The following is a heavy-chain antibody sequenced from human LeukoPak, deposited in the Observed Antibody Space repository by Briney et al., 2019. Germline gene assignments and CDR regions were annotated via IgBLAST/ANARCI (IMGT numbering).Heavy chain of an antibody. CDR1: GFTFRTYW. Sequence: PGGSLRLSCAVSGFTFRTYWMHWVRQASGKGLEWVGRIGRKANNYATAYAASVKGRFTISRDDSKNTAYLQMNSLKTEDTAVYYCTRHLTIVGATPFDYWGQGTLVTVSS. CDR2: IGRKANNYAT. J-gene: IGHJ4*02. D-gene: IGHD1-26*01. CDR3: TRHLTIVGATPFDY. V-gene: IGHV3-73*01.